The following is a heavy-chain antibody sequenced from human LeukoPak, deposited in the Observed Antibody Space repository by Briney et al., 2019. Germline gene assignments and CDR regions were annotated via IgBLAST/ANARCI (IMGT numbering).Heavy chain of an antibody. D-gene: IGHD2-2*03. CDR1: GYTFTSYA. J-gene: IGHJ4*02. CDR2: INAGNGNT. CDR3: AREFGYCSSTSCGDFDY. V-gene: IGHV1-3*01. Sequence: ASVKVSCTASGYTFTSYAMHWVRQAPGQRLEWMGWINAGNGNTKYSQKFQGRVTITRDTSASTAYMELSSLRSEDTAVYYCAREFGYCSSTSCGDFDYWGQGTLVTVSS.